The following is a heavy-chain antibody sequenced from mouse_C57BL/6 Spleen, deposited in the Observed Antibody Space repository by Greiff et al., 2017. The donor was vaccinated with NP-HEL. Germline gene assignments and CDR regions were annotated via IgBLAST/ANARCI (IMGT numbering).Heavy chain of an antibody. CDR2: IDPSDSYT. Sequence: QVQLQQPGAELVRPGTSVKLSCKASGYTFTSYWMHWVKQRPGQGLEWIGVIDPSDSYTNYNQKFKGKATLTVDTSSSTAYMQLSSRTSEDSAVYYCSRMTTVVATEFDYWGQGTTLTVSS. J-gene: IGHJ2*01. V-gene: IGHV1-59*01. CDR3: SRMTTVVATEFDY. D-gene: IGHD1-1*01. CDR1: GYTFTSYW.